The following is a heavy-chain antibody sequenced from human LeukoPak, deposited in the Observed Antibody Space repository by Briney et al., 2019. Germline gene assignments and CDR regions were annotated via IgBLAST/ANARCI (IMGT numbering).Heavy chain of an antibody. D-gene: IGHD1-26*01. V-gene: IGHV4-38-2*01. CDR2: IYHSGTT. CDR3: ARQGGSYYGY. J-gene: IGHJ4*02. CDR1: GYSISSGYY. Sequence: SETLSLTCAVSGYSISSGYYWGWVRQPPGKGLEWIGKIYHSGTTYYNPSLKSRVTISVDTSKNQFSLKMSSVTAADTAVYYCARQGGSYYGYWGQGTLVTVSS.